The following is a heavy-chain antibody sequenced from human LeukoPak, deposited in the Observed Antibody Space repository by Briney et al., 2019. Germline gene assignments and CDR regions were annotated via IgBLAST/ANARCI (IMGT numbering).Heavy chain of an antibody. Sequence: GGSLRLSCAASGFTFSSYWMSWVRQAPGKGLEWVANIKQDGSEKYYVDSVKGRFTISRDNAKNSLYLQMNSLRAEDTALYYCAKGYSGYDCFDYWGQGTLVTVSS. J-gene: IGHJ4*02. CDR1: GFTFSSYW. CDR2: IKQDGSEK. V-gene: IGHV3-7*03. CDR3: AKGYSGYDCFDY. D-gene: IGHD5-12*01.